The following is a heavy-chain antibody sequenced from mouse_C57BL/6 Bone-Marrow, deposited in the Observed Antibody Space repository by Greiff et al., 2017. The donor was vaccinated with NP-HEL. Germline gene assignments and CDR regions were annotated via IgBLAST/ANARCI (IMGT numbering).Heavy chain of an antibody. V-gene: IGHV3-6*01. CDR1: GYSITSGYY. CDR3: ARDNDYDDWFAY. Sequence: VQLQQSGPGLVKPSQSLSLTCSVTGYSITSGYYWNWIRQFPGNKLEWMGYISYDGSNNYNPSLNNRISITRDTSKNQFFLKLNSVTTEDTATYYCARDNDYDDWFAYWGQGTLVTVSA. D-gene: IGHD2-4*01. CDR2: ISYDGSN. J-gene: IGHJ3*01.